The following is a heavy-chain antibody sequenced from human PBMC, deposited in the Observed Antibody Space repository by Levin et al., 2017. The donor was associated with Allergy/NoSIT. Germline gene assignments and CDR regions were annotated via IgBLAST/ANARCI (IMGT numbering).Heavy chain of an antibody. V-gene: IGHV4-39*01. Sequence: SETLSLTCTVSGGSISSSSYYWGWIRQPPGKGLEWIGSIYYSGSTYYNPSLKSRVTISVDTSKNQFSLKLSSVTAADTAVYYCARHFHRRSCSSTSCYTPLKYNWFDPWGQGTLVTVSS. D-gene: IGHD2-2*02. CDR2: IYYSGST. CDR1: GGSISSSSYY. CDR3: ARHFHRRSCSSTSCYTPLKYNWFDP. J-gene: IGHJ5*02.